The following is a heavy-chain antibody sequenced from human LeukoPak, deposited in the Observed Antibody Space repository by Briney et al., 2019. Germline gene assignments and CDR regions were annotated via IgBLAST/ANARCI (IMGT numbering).Heavy chain of an antibody. CDR2: ISGGGETT. D-gene: IGHD4-17*01. V-gene: IGHV3-23*01. CDR3: ARDYADYVGYFFFDY. Sequence: PGGSLRLSCAASGFTFNNYAMNWVRQAPGKGLEWVSSISGGGETTYYADSAKGRFTISTDNSQNTLYLQINSLRAEDTAVYYCARDYADYVGYFFFDYWGQGTLVTVSS. J-gene: IGHJ4*02. CDR1: GFTFNNYA.